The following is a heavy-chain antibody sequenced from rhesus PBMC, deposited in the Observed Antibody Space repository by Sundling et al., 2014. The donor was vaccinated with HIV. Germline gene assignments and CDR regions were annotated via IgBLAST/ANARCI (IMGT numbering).Heavy chain of an antibody. Sequence: EVQLVESGGGVVQPGGSLRLSCAASGITFDDYAMHWVRQAPGKGLEWVSGISWSGDSTGYADFVKGRFTISRDNTKNSLYLQMNRLRAEDTALYYCARDLTSKYLDWLLFDRFDSWGQGVLVTVSS. J-gene: IGHJ4*01. CDR1: GITFDDYA. CDR2: ISWSGDST. V-gene: IGHV3-201*01. CDR3: ARDLTSKYLDWLLFDRFDS. D-gene: IGHD3-3*01.